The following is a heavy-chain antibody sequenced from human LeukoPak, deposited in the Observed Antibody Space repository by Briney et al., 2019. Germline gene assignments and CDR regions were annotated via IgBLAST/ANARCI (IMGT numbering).Heavy chain of an antibody. CDR1: GYTFTGYY. D-gene: IGHD3-22*01. Sequence: GASVKVSCKASGYTFTGYYMHWVRQAPGQGLEWMGRIKPNSGGTNYAQKFQGRVTMTRDTSISTAYMELSRLRSDDTAVYYCARAKSYYYDSSGYYPFDYWGQGTLVTVSS. CDR3: ARAKSYYYDSSGYYPFDY. J-gene: IGHJ4*02. V-gene: IGHV1-2*06. CDR2: IKPNSGGT.